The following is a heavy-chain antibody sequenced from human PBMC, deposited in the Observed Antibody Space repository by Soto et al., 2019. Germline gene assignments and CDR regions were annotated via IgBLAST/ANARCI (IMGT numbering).Heavy chain of an antibody. V-gene: IGHV4-39*07. J-gene: IGHJ4*02. CDR3: ARTGPYSSGDN. CDR1: GGSISSSSYY. CDR2: IHPSGNT. Sequence: SETLSLTCTVSGGSISSSSYYWGWVRQPPGKGLEWIGEIHPSGNTDYSPSLKSRVTISVDMSKNEFSLKLTSVTAADTAVYYCARTGPYSSGDNWGQGTLVTVSS. D-gene: IGHD3-22*01.